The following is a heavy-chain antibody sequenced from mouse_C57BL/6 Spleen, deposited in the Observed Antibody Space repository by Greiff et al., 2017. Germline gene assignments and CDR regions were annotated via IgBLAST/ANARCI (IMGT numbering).Heavy chain of an antibody. CDR3: TTAITTVVAPYGYFDV. D-gene: IGHD1-1*01. Sequence: VQLQQSGAELVRPGASVKLSCTASGFNIKDYYMYWVKQRPEQGLEWIGRIDPEDGDPEYAPKFQGKDTMTADTSSNTPYLQLRNLTSEDTAVYYCTTAITTVVAPYGYFDVWGTGTTVTVSS. CDR1: GFNIKDYY. CDR2: IDPEDGDP. V-gene: IGHV14-1*01. J-gene: IGHJ1*03.